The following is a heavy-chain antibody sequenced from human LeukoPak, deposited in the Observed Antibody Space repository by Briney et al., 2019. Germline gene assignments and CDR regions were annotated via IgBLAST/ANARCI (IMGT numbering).Heavy chain of an antibody. J-gene: IGHJ4*02. CDR2: INPSGGST. Sequence: ASVKVSCKASGGTFSSYAISWVRQAPGQGLEWMGIINPSGGSTSYAQKFQGRVTMTRDTSTSTVYMELSSLRSEDTAVYYCARGDGLYCSGGSCLPDYWGQGTLVTVSS. D-gene: IGHD2-15*01. CDR3: ARGDGLYCSGGSCLPDY. CDR1: GGTFSSYA. V-gene: IGHV1-46*01.